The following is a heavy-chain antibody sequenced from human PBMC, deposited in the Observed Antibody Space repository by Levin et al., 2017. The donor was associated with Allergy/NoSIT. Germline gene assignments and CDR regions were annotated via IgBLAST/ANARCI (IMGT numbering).Heavy chain of an antibody. D-gene: IGHD4-17*01. Sequence: GGSLRLSCKASGYTFTSYGISWVRQAPGQGLEWMGWISAYNGNTNYAQKLQGRVTMTTDTSTSTAYMELRSLRSDDTAVYYCAREQAEMTTVTTMSYYFDYWGQGTLVTVSS. CDR3: AREQAEMTTVTTMSYYFDY. CDR2: ISAYNGNT. CDR1: GYTFTSYG. J-gene: IGHJ4*02. V-gene: IGHV1-18*01.